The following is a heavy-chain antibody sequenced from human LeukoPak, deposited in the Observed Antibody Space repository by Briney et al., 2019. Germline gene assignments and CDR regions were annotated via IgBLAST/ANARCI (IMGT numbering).Heavy chain of an antibody. Sequence: PGGSLRLSCAASGFTFSSYAMSWVRQAPGKGLEWASAISGSGGSTYYADSVKGRFTISRDNSKNTLYLQMNSLRAEDTAVYYCAKDLFSVSTYYYDSSGYRVIDYWGQGTLVTVSS. CDR2: ISGSGGST. D-gene: IGHD3-22*01. J-gene: IGHJ4*02. CDR1: GFTFSSYA. V-gene: IGHV3-23*01. CDR3: AKDLFSVSTYYYDSSGYRVIDY.